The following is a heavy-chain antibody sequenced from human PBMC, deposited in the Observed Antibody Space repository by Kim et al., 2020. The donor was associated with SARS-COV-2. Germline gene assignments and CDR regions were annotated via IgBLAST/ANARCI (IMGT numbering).Heavy chain of an antibody. CDR3: ATGGTYDFWSGYGYYGMDV. CDR2: NYPGDSDT. J-gene: IGHJ6*02. Sequence: GESLKISCKGSGYSFTSYWIGWVRQMPGKGLEWMGINYPGDSDTRYSPSFQGQVTISADKSISTAYLQWSSLKASDTAMYYCATGGTYDFWSGYGYYGMDVWGQGTTVTVSS. CDR1: GYSFTSYW. D-gene: IGHD3-3*01. V-gene: IGHV5-51*01.